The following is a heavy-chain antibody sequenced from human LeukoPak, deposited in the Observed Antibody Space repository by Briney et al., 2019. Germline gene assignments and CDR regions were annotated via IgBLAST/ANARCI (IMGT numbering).Heavy chain of an antibody. Sequence: SETLSLTCAVYGGSFSGYYWSWIRQPPGKGLEWIGEINHSGSTNYNPSLKSRVTISVDTSKNQFSQKLSSVTAADTAVYYCARSRGYSYASHYYYYGMDVWGQGTTVTVSS. CDR3: ARSRGYSYASHYYYYGMDV. J-gene: IGHJ6*02. V-gene: IGHV4-34*01. D-gene: IGHD5-18*01. CDR2: INHSGST. CDR1: GGSFSGYY.